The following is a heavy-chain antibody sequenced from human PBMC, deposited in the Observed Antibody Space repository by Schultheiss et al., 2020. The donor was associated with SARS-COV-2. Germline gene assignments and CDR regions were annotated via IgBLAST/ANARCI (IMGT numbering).Heavy chain of an antibody. CDR1: GFTFSDYY. V-gene: IGHV3-11*05. CDR3: ARDQLITMVRGVISYYYYYGMDV. Sequence: GGSLRLSCAASGFTFSDYYMSWIRQAPGKGLEWVSYISSSSSYTNYADSVKGRFTISRDNAKNSLYLQMNSLRAEDTAVYYCARDQLITMVRGVISYYYYYGMDVWGQGTTVTVAS. J-gene: IGHJ6*02. D-gene: IGHD3-10*01. CDR2: ISSSSSYT.